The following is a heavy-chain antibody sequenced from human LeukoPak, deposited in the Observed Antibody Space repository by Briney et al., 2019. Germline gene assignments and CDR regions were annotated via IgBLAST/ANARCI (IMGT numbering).Heavy chain of an antibody. J-gene: IGHJ4*02. Sequence: GGSLRLSCAASGFTFSSYAMSWVRQAPGKGLEWVSAISGSGGSTYYADSVKGRFTISRDNSKNTLYLQMNSQRAEDTAVYYCATEAGYYYGSGSPFDYWGQGTLVTVSS. V-gene: IGHV3-23*01. CDR3: ATEAGYYYGSGSPFDY. CDR1: GFTFSSYA. D-gene: IGHD3-10*01. CDR2: ISGSGGST.